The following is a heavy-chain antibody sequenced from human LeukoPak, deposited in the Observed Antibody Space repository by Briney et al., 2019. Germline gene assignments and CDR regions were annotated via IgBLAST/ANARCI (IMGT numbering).Heavy chain of an antibody. CDR3: AKDAQRGFDYSNSLQY. CDR1: GFTFNHYG. Sequence: GGSLRLSCTAAGFTFNHYGMHWVRQAPGKGREWVAVIWSDGTNKYYGDSVKGRFTISRDDSEKTVYLQMDSLRPEDTGVYYCAKDAQRGFDYSNSLQYWGQGTPVTVST. J-gene: IGHJ4*02. CDR2: IWSDGTNK. V-gene: IGHV3-33*03. D-gene: IGHD4-11*01.